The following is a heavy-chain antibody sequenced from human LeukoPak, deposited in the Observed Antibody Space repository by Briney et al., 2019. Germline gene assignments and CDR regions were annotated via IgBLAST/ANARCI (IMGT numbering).Heavy chain of an antibody. D-gene: IGHD2-2*01. CDR1: GGSFSGYY. J-gene: IGHJ6*02. CDR2: INHSGST. Sequence: SETLSLTCAVYGGSFSGYYWSWIRQPPGKGLEWIGEINHSGSTNYNPSLKSRVTISVDTSKNQFSLKLSSVTAADTAVYYCARLLGYCSSTSCYRQGPMDVWGQGTTVTVSS. V-gene: IGHV4-34*01. CDR3: ARLLGYCSSTSCYRQGPMDV.